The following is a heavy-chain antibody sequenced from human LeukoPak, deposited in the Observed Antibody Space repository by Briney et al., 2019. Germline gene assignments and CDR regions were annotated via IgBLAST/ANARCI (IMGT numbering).Heavy chain of an antibody. D-gene: IGHD1-7*01. CDR1: GYTFTSYA. CDR3: ARDANVELELRSAFDI. V-gene: IGHV1-3*01. Sequence: ASVKVSCKASGYTFTSYAMHWVRQAPGQRLEWMGWINAGNGNTKYSQKFQGGVTITRDTSASTAYMELSSLRSEDTAVYYCARDANVELELRSAFDIWGQGTMVTVSS. CDR2: INAGNGNT. J-gene: IGHJ3*02.